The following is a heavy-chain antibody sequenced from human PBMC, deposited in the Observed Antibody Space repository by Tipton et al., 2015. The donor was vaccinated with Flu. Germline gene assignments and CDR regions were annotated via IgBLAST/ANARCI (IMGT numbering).Heavy chain of an antibody. CDR2: INHSGIT. J-gene: IGHJ4*02. V-gene: IGHV4-34*01. CDR1: GGSFSSYY. CDR3: ASKVANWGVWEPLDY. D-gene: IGHD7-27*01. Sequence: TLSLTCAVYGGSFSSYYWSWIRQSPGKGLEWIGEINHSGITNYNPSLKSRVTISADTSKKHFSLKLSSVTAADTAIYYCASKVANWGVWEPLDYWGPGTLVTVSS.